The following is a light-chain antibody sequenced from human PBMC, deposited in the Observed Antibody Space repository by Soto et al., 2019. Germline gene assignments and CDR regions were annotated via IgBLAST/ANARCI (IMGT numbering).Light chain of an antibody. CDR2: GAS. CDR3: QQDCRCPWT. J-gene: IGKJ1*01. Sequence: EMVLTRCRAKRPMSLGKDRNSAFRASQSVSSSYLAWYQQKPGQAPRLLIYGASSRATGMPDRFSGSGSGTDFSPAIPSPEPEDHAAHYFQQDCRCPWTFGQGTKVDIK. V-gene: IGKV3-20*01. CDR1: QSVSSSY.